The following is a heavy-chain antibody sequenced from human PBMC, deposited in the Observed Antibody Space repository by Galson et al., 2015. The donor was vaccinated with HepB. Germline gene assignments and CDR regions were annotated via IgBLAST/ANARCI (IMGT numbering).Heavy chain of an antibody. CDR1: KYTFSDYY. D-gene: IGHD1-26*01. J-gene: IGHJ4*02. V-gene: IGHV1-2*02. CDR3: ARGRSKWELLRDYFDY. Sequence: SVKVSCKASKYTFSDYYIHWVGQAPGQGLEWMGWIFPNSGGTTYAQVFQGRVTLTSDTSINTAYMYLSSLTSDDTAVYYCARGRSKWELLRDYFDYWGQGTLVTVSS. CDR2: IFPNSGGT.